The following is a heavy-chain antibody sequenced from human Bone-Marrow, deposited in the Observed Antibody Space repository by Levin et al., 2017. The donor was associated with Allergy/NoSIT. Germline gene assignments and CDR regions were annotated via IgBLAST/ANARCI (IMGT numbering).Heavy chain of an antibody. V-gene: IGHV1-2*04. CDR2: INPNSGGT. J-gene: IGHJ4*02. CDR3: ARWGGIAVAGTYFDY. CDR1: GYTFTGYY. Sequence: ASVKVSCKASGYTFTGYYMHWVRQAPGQGLEWMGWINPNSGGTNYAQKFQGWVTMTRDTSISTAYMELSRLRSDDTAVDYCARWGGIAVAGTYFDYWGQGTLVTVSS. D-gene: IGHD6-19*01.